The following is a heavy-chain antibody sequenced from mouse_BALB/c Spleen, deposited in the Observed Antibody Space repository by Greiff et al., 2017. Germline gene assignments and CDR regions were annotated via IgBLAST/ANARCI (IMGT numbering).Heavy chain of an antibody. CDR3: ASGKGDWYFDV. D-gene: IGHD4-1*01. CDR2: ISNGGGST. Sequence: EVKLVESGGGLVQPGGSLKLSCAASGFTFSSYTMSWVRQTPEKRLEWVAYISNGGGSTYYPDTVKGRFTISRDNAKNTLYLQMSSLKSEDTAMYYCASGKGDWYFDVWGAGTTVTVSS. V-gene: IGHV5-12-2*01. CDR1: GFTFSSYT. J-gene: IGHJ1*01.